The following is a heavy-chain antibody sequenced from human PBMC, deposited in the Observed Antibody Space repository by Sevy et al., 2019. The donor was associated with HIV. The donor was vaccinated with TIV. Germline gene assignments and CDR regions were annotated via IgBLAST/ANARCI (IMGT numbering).Heavy chain of an antibody. Sequence: GGSLRLSCAASGFTFSNYAMSWVRQAPGKGLEWVSAISGSGGTTYYADSVKGRFAISRDNSKNTLYLQMNSLRAEDTALFYCARDLPRYPEGVDYWGQGTLVTVSS. CDR3: ARDLPRYPEGVDY. CDR2: ISGSGGTT. J-gene: IGHJ4*02. V-gene: IGHV3-23*01. CDR1: GFTFSNYA. D-gene: IGHD1-26*01.